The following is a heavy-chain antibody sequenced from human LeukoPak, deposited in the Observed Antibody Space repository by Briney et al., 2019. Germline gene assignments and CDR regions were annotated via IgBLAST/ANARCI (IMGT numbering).Heavy chain of an antibody. CDR3: ARYATVTTQTSLNAFDI. CDR1: GGSISSYY. Sequence: SETLSLTCTVSGGSISSYYWSWIRQPPGKGLEWIGYIYYSGSTNYNPSLKSRVTISVDTSKNQFSLKLSSVTAADTAVYYCARYATVTTQTSLNAFDIWGQGTMVTVSS. D-gene: IGHD4-17*01. CDR2: IYYSGST. J-gene: IGHJ3*02. V-gene: IGHV4-59*08.